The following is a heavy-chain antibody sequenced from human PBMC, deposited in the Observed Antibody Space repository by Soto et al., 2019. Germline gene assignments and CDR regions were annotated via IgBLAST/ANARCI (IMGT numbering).Heavy chain of an antibody. J-gene: IGHJ4*02. CDR2: INPGNGNT. D-gene: IGHD4-17*01. V-gene: IGHV1-3*01. CDR3: AREGYGDFGPGRVSLGFDY. CDR1: GYTLTSYG. Sequence: ASVKVSCKASGYTLTSYGISWVCQAPGQRPEWMGWINPGNGNTRYSQKFQGRVTITRDTSASTAYIELSSLRSEDTAVYYCAREGYGDFGPGRVSLGFDYWGQGSLVTVSS.